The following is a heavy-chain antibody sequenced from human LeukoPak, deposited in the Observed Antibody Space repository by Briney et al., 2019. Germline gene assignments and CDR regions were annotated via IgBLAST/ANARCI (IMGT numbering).Heavy chain of an antibody. J-gene: IGHJ4*02. D-gene: IGHD2-15*01. CDR3: VRDLLEYCSGGSCYFWY. CDR1: GFTFSSYA. Sequence: GGSLRLSCAASGFTFSSYAMSWVRQAPGKGLEWVSAISGSGGSTYYADSVKGRFTISRDNSKNTLYLQMNSLRAEDTAVYYCVRDLLEYCSGGSCYFWYWGQGTLVTVSS. V-gene: IGHV3-23*01. CDR2: ISGSGGST.